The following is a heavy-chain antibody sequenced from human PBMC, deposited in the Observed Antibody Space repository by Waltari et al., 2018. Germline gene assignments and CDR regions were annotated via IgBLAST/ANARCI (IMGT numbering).Heavy chain of an antibody. D-gene: IGHD3-16*01. V-gene: IGHV3-21*01. CDR1: GFTFSSYS. Sequence: EVQMVESGGGLVKPGGSLRLSCAASGFTFSSYSMNWVRQAPGKGLEWVSSISSSSSYIYYADSVKGRFTISRDNAKNSLYLQMNSLRAEDTAVYYCARNKRGTRHWFDPCGQVTLVTVSS. CDR2: ISSSSSYI. CDR3: ARNKRGTRHWFDP. J-gene: IGHJ5*02.